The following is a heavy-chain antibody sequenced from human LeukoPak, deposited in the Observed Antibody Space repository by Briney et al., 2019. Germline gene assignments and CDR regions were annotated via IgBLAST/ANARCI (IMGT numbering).Heavy chain of an antibody. CDR1: GGSFSGYY. J-gene: IGHJ5*02. D-gene: IGHD2-2*01. CDR3: ARGYTTRYCSSTSCYRTWFDP. CDR2: INHSGST. V-gene: IGHV4-34*01. Sequence: SETLSLTCAVYGGSFSGYYWSWIRQPPGKGLEWIGEINHSGSTNYNPSLKSRVTISVDTSKNRFSLKLSSVTAADTAVYYCARGYTTRYCSSTSCYRTWFDPWGQGTLVTVSS.